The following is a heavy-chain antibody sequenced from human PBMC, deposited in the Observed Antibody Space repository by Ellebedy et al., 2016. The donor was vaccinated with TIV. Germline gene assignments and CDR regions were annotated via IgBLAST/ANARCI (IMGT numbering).Heavy chain of an antibody. D-gene: IGHD5-18*01. Sequence: PGGSLRLSCAASGFDFSSYWMHWIRQVPGKGLVWVARVSDDGNQVNYADSVKGRFTISRDNGRNTLYLQMSSLRAEDTAVDYCAMGAYTYGRAHFDPWGQGTSVTVSS. CDR2: VSDDGNQV. J-gene: IGHJ5*02. V-gene: IGHV3-74*01. CDR1: GFDFSSYW. CDR3: AMGAYTYGRAHFDP.